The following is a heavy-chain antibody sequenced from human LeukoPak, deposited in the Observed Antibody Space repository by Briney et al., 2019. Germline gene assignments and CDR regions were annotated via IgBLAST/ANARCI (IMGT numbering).Heavy chain of an antibody. J-gene: IGHJ4*02. CDR1: GYTFTGYY. CDR2: INPNSGGT. Sequence: GASVKVSCKASGYTFTGYYMHWVRQAPGHGLEWMGWINPNSGGTNYAQKFQGRVTMTRDTSISTLYMEVSRLRSDDTAVYYCASGAAVSWGSATYYSDYWGQGTLVTVSS. D-gene: IGHD3-22*01. CDR3: ASGAAVSWGSATYYSDY. V-gene: IGHV1-2*02.